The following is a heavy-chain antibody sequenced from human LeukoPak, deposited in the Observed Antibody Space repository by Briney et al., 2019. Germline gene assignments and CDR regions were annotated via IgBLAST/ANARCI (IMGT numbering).Heavy chain of an antibody. CDR3: ARDSKLRLGYYYYYYMDV. J-gene: IGHJ6*03. D-gene: IGHD3-3*01. CDR1: GYTFTGYY. CDR2: INTNTGNP. Sequence: GASVKVSCKASGYTFTGYYMHWVRQAPGQGLEWMGWINTNTGNPTYAQGFTGRFVFSLDTSVSTAYLQISSLKAEDTAVYYCARDSKLRLGYYYYYYMDVWGKGTTVTVSS. V-gene: IGHV7-4-1*02.